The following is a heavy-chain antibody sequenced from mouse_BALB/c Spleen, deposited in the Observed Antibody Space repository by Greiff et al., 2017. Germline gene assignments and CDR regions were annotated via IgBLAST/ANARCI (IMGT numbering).Heavy chain of an antibody. CDR2: ISSGGSYT. D-gene: IGHD2-4*01. CDR3: ARAYDYGEDWFAD. Sequence: EVKLMESGGGLVKPGGSLKLSCAASGFTFSSYAMSWVRQSPEKRLEWVAEISSGGSYTYYPDTVTGRFTISRDNAKNTLYLEMSSLRSEDTAMYYCARAYDYGEDWFADWGQGTLVTVSA. V-gene: IGHV5-9-4*01. J-gene: IGHJ3*01. CDR1: GFTFSSYA.